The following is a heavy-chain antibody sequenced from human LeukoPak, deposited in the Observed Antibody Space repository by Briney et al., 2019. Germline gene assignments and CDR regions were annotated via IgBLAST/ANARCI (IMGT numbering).Heavy chain of an antibody. Sequence: GGSLRLSCAASGFTVSSKYMSWVRQAPGKGLEWVSIIYRDGSTYYADSVKGRFTISRDNSKNTLYLQMNSLRAEDTAMYYCAKDPYSYGSYFDYWGQGTLVTVSS. CDR2: IYRDGST. J-gene: IGHJ4*02. D-gene: IGHD5-18*01. CDR3: AKDPYSYGSYFDY. V-gene: IGHV3-66*02. CDR1: GFTVSSKY.